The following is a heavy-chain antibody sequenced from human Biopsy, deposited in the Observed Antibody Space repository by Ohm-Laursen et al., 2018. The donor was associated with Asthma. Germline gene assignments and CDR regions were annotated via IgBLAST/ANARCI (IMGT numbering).Heavy chain of an antibody. CDR3: VRQSGYRSGWPKLLFVYYGMDV. CDR2: VYYRGST. D-gene: IGHD6-19*01. Sequence: SDTLSLTCTVSGGSIRSSTYYWGWIRQPPGKGLEWIGSVYYRGSTYYNPSLKSRVTISVDTSKSHFSLTLSSVTAADTAQYYCVRQSGYRSGWPKLLFVYYGMDVWGPGTTVTVSS. J-gene: IGHJ6*02. CDR1: GGSIRSSTYY. V-gene: IGHV4-39*01.